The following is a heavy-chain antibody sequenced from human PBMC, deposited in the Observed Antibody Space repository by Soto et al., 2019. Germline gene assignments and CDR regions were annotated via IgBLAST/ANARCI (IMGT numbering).Heavy chain of an antibody. Sequence: GSLRVSCIASGFTFTRYAMSWVRQAPGKGLEWVSAISGFGDSTYYADSVKGRFTISRDNYKKELFLQMDSLRAEDSAVYYCAKGGAYYYMDVWGKGTTVTVSS. J-gene: IGHJ6*03. CDR1: GFTFTRYA. V-gene: IGHV3-23*01. CDR3: AKGGAYYYMDV. CDR2: ISGFGDST.